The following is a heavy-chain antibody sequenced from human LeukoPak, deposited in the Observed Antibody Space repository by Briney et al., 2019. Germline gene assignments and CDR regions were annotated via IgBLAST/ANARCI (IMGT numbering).Heavy chain of an antibody. CDR2: IYYGGNT. CDR3: ARGEYSSGWYFRFDY. V-gene: IGHV4-61*01. CDR1: GDSVSSSNYY. D-gene: IGHD6-19*01. Sequence: PSETLSLTCAVSGDSVSSSNYYWSWIRQPPGKGLEWIGYIYYGGNTNYNPSLQSRVTISVDTSKSQFSLKLSSVTAADTAVYYCARGEYSSGWYFRFDYWGQGTLVTVSS. J-gene: IGHJ4*02.